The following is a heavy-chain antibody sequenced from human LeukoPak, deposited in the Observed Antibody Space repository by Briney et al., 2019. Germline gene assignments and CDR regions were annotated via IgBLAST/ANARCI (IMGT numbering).Heavy chain of an antibody. V-gene: IGHV4-59*01. CDR3: AGGGYCSSSNCFAPLFDW. CDR1: GASISRYY. Sequence: PSETLSLTCTVSGASISRYYWGWIRQSPGKGLEWIGYIYYSGSTNDNPSVKSRVAMSLDTSKSQFSLSLRSVTAADTALYYCAGGGYCSSSNCFAPLFDWWGQGTLVTVSS. D-gene: IGHD2-2*01. CDR2: IYYSGST. J-gene: IGHJ4*02.